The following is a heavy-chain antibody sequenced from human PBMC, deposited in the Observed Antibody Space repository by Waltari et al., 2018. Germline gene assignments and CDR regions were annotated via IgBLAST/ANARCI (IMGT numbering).Heavy chain of an antibody. CDR2: ISYDGSNK. D-gene: IGHD3-22*01. Sequence: QVQLVESGGGVVQPGRSLRLSCAASGFTFSSYGMHWVRQAPGKGLEWVAVISYDGSNKYYADYVKGRFTISRDNSKNTLYLQMNSLRAEDTAVYYCAKAGPSDYYDSSGYYSDYWGQGTLVTVSS. V-gene: IGHV3-30*18. J-gene: IGHJ4*02. CDR3: AKAGPSDYYDSSGYYSDY. CDR1: GFTFSSYG.